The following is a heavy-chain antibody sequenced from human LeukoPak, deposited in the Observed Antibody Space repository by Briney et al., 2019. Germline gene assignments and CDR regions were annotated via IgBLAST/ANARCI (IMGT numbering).Heavy chain of an antibody. CDR2: ICGNS. CDR1: GFAFSSHY. V-gene: IGHV3-53*01. Sequence: GGSLRLSCAASGFAFSSHYMSWVRQAPGKGLEWVSIICGNSYYADSVRARFTISSNNSKNPLNLQMDYPRAEETAVYYCTSRRHNYEFGMDVWGRGTTVTVS. CDR3: TSRRHNYEFGMDV. J-gene: IGHJ6*04.